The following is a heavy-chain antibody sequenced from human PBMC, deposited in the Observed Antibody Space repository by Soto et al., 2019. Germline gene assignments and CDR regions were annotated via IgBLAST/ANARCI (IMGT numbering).Heavy chain of an antibody. Sequence: QVQLVESGGGVVQPGRSLRLSCAASGFTFSSYGMHWVRQAPGKGLEWVAVISYDGSNKYYADSVKGRFTISRDNSKNTLYLQMNSLRAEDTAVYYCAIGRGITGTTGYFQHWGQGTLVTVSS. D-gene: IGHD1-7*01. V-gene: IGHV3-30*03. J-gene: IGHJ1*01. CDR3: AIGRGITGTTGYFQH. CDR2: ISYDGSNK. CDR1: GFTFSSYG.